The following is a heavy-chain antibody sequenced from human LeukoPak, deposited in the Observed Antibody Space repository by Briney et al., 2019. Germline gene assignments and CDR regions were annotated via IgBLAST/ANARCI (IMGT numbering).Heavy chain of an antibody. CDR2: IKQDGSEK. D-gene: IGHD6-13*01. CDR1: GFSFSYYW. V-gene: IGHV3-7*01. CDR3: ARGVSWLPGAFDI. Sequence: PGGSLRLSCAASGFSFSYYWMSWVRQAPGKGLEWVANIKQDGSEKYYVDSVKGRFTISRDNAKNSLYLQMNNLRAEDTAVYYCARGVSWLPGAFDIWGQGTMVTVSS. J-gene: IGHJ3*02.